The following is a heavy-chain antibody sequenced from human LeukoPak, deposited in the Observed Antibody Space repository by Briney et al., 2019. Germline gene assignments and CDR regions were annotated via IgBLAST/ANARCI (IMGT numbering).Heavy chain of an antibody. D-gene: IGHD3-3*01. CDR3: ATRYYDFWSGHYFNY. CDR1: GGSISSGDYY. J-gene: IGHJ4*02. Sequence: SQTLSLTCTVSGGSISSGDYYWSWIRQPPGKGLEWIGYIYYSGSTYYNPSLKSRVTISVDTSKNQFSLKLSSVTAADTAVYYCATRYYDFWSGHYFNYWGQGTLVTVFS. CDR2: IYYSGST. V-gene: IGHV4-30-4*08.